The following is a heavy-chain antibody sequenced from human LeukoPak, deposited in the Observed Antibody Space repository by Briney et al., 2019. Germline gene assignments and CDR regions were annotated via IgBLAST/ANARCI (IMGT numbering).Heavy chain of an antibody. CDR3: ARETWELQSSWFDP. CDR2: IDSSSSTI. Sequence: GGSLRLSCAVSGFPFITYNMNWVRQAPGKGLEWVSYIDSSSSTIYYADSAKGRFTISRDNAKNSLYLQMNSLRAEDTAVYYCARETWELQSSWFDPWGQGTLVAVSS. V-gene: IGHV3-48*04. D-gene: IGHD1-26*01. J-gene: IGHJ5*02. CDR1: GFPFITYN.